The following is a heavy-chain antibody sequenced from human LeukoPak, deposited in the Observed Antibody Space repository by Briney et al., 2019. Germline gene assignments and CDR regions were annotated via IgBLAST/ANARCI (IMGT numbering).Heavy chain of an antibody. J-gene: IGHJ4*02. Sequence: GASVKVSCKTSGYTFTGYGISWVRQAPGQGLEWMGWISALNGDTKYAQKLQGRVTMTTDISTTTAYMELRSLTSDDTAVYYCARDGWWFGEIALLDHWGQGTLVTVSS. V-gene: IGHV1-18*01. D-gene: IGHD3-10*01. CDR2: ISALNGDT. CDR3: ARDGWWFGEIALLDH. CDR1: GYTFTGYG.